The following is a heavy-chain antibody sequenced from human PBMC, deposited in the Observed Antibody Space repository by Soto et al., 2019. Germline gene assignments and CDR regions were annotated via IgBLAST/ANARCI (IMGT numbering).Heavy chain of an antibody. D-gene: IGHD6-19*01. V-gene: IGHV4-31*03. CDR2: IYYSGST. J-gene: IGHJ4*02. CDR1: GGSISSGGYY. Sequence: PSETLSLTCTVSGGSISSGGYYWSWIRQHPGKGLEWIGYIYYSGSTYYNPSLKSRVTISVDTSKNQFSLKLSSVTAADTAVYYCARVRSVAGNIDYWGQGTLVTVYS. CDR3: ARVRSVAGNIDY.